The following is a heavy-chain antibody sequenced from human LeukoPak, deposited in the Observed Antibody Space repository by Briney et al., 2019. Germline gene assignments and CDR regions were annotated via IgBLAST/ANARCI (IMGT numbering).Heavy chain of an antibody. CDR2: INPNRGGT. J-gene: IGHJ4*02. Sequence: ASVKVSCKASGYTFTGYYMHWVRQAPGQGLECMVRINPNRGGTNYAQKFQGRVTMTRDTSISTAYMELSRLRSDDTAVYYCARVKGYSSSWAFRYWGQGTLVTVSS. D-gene: IGHD6-13*01. CDR3: ARVKGYSSSWAFRY. V-gene: IGHV1-2*06. CDR1: GYTFTGYY.